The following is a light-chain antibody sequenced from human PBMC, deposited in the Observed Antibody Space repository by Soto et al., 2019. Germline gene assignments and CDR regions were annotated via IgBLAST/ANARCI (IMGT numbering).Light chain of an antibody. CDR3: QQYGSSRDFP. V-gene: IGKV3-20*01. CDR2: GAS. Sequence: EIVLTQSPGTLSLSPGERATLSCRASQSVSSSYLAWYQQKPGQAPRLLIYGASSRATGIPDRFSGSGSGTDFTLTISRLEPEDFAVYYCQQYGSSRDFPFGPGTKVDIK. CDR1: QSVSSSY. J-gene: IGKJ3*01.